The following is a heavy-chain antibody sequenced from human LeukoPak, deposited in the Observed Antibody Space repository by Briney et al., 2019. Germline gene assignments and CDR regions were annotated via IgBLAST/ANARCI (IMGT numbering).Heavy chain of an antibody. Sequence: SVKVSCKASGYTFTSYDINWVRQATGQGLEWMGWMDPNSGNTGYAQKFQGRVTMTRNTSISTAYMELSSLRSEDTAVYYCARISLWFGELSLDYWGQGTLVTVSS. J-gene: IGHJ4*02. D-gene: IGHD3-10*01. CDR2: MDPNSGNT. V-gene: IGHV1-8*01. CDR3: ARISLWFGELSLDY. CDR1: GYTFTSYD.